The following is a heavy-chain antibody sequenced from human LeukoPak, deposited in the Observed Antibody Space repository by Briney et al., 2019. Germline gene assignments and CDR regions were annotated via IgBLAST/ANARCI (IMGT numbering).Heavy chain of an antibody. Sequence: SETLSLTCAVYGGSFSGYYWSWIRQPPGKGLEWIGEINHSGSTNYNPSLKSRVTISVDTSMNQFSLKLSSVTAADTAVYYCARGFSGGYFQHWGQGTLITVSS. V-gene: IGHV4-34*01. CDR1: GGSFSGYY. CDR2: INHSGST. D-gene: IGHD4-23*01. CDR3: ARGFSGGYFQH. J-gene: IGHJ1*01.